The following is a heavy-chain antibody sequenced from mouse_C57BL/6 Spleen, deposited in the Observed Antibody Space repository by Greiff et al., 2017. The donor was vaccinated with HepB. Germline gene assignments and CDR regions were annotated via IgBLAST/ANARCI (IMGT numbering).Heavy chain of an antibody. Sequence: VQLQQSGTVLARPGASVKMSCKTSGYTFTSYWMHWVKQRPGQGLEWIGAIYPGNSDTSYNQKFKGKAKLTAVTSASTAYMELSSLTNEDSAVYYCTVSYYYGSSRDYAMGYWGQGTSVTVSS. CDR3: TVSYYYGSSRDYAMGY. CDR1: GYTFTSYW. D-gene: IGHD1-1*01. V-gene: IGHV1-5*01. J-gene: IGHJ4*01. CDR2: IYPGNSDT.